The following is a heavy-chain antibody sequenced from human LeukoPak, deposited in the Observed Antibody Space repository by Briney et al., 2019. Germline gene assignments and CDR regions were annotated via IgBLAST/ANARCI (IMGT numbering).Heavy chain of an antibody. CDR3: AREAGYYDSSGKYYYYYYYMDV. CDR1: GGSFSGYY. V-gene: IGHV4-34*01. CDR2: INHSGST. D-gene: IGHD3-22*01. J-gene: IGHJ6*03. Sequence: SETLSLTCAVYGGSFSGYYWSWIRQPPGKGLEWIGEINHSGSTNYNPSLKSRVTISVDTSKNQFSLKLSSVTAADTAVYYCAREAGYYDSSGKYYYYYYYMDVWGKGTTVTVSS.